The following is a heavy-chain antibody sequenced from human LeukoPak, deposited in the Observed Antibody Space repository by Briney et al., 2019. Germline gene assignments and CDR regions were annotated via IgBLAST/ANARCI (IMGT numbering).Heavy chain of an antibody. V-gene: IGHV1-2*02. Sequence: ASVKVSCKASGYTFTGYYMHWVRQAPGQGLEWMGWINPNSGGTNYAQKFQGRVTMTRDTSITTAYMELSRLRSDDTAVYYYARGAPTYYYDSSGYQTHDYWGQGTLVTVSS. J-gene: IGHJ4*02. CDR1: GYTFTGYY. D-gene: IGHD3-22*01. CDR3: ARGAPTYYYDSSGYQTHDY. CDR2: INPNSGGT.